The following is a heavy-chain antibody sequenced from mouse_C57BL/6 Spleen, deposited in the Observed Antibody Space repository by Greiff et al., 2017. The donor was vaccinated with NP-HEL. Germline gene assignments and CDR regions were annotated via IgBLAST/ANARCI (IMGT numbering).Heavy chain of an antibody. D-gene: IGHD4-1*01. CDR1: GYTFTDYY. CDR2: INPNNGGT. Sequence: EVQLQQSGPELVKPGASVKISCKASGYTFTDYYMNWVKQSHGKSLEWIGDINPNNGGTSYNQKFKGKATLTVDKSSSTAYMELRSLTSEDSAVYYCARGLGPYAMDYWGQGTSVTVSS. V-gene: IGHV1-26*01. J-gene: IGHJ4*01. CDR3: ARGLGPYAMDY.